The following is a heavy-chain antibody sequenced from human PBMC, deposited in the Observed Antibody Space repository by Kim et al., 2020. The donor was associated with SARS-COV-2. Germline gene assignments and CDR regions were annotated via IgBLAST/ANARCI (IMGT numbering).Heavy chain of an antibody. J-gene: IGHJ4*02. CDR2: IYYSGST. CDR3: AGGQGLSTMIVVVVGAFDY. Sequence: SETLSLTCTVSGGSISSGGYYWSWIRQHPGKGLEWIGYIYYSGSTYYNPSHKSRVTLSVDTSKNQFHLKLSSVTAADTAVYYCAGGQGLSTMIVVVVGAFDYWGQGTLVTVSS. CDR1: GGSISSGGYY. V-gene: IGHV4-31*03. D-gene: IGHD3-22*01.